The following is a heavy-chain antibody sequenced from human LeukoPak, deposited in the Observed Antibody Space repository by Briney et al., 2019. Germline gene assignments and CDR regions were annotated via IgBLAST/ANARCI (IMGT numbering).Heavy chain of an antibody. CDR2: INHSGST. CDR3: ARDRPVGEEIDY. D-gene: IGHD1-26*01. CDR1: GGSFSGYY. Sequence: SETLSLTCAVYGGSFSGYYWSWIRQPPGKGLEWIGEINHSGSTNYNPSLKSRVTISVDTSKNQFSLKLSSVTAADTAVYYCARDRPVGEEIDYWGQGTLVTVSS. J-gene: IGHJ4*02. V-gene: IGHV4-34*01.